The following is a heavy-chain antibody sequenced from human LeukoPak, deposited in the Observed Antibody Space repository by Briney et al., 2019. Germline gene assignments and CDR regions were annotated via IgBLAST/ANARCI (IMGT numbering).Heavy chain of an antibody. Sequence: ASVTVSCKASGYTFTGHYVHWLRQAPGQGLEWMGWINPISGGTNYAEKFQGRVTTTRDTSINTAYMEVTRLTSDDTAVYYCAREDGSFDYWGQGTLVIVSS. D-gene: IGHD5-24*01. J-gene: IGHJ4*02. CDR2: INPISGGT. CDR1: GYTFTGHY. V-gene: IGHV1-2*02. CDR3: AREDGSFDY.